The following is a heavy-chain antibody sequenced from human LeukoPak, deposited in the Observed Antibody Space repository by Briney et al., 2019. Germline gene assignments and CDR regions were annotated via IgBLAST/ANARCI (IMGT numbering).Heavy chain of an antibody. V-gene: IGHV1-18*01. J-gene: IGHJ4*02. CDR3: ARGGLTESVDY. D-gene: IGHD3-10*01. CDR2: ISAYNGNT. Sequence: ASVKVSCKPSGYTFTSYGFTWVRQPPGQGLEWMGWISAYNGNTNYVQKLQGRVTMSTDTSTSTVYMELRSLRSDDTAVYYCARGGLTESVDYWDQGTLVTVSS. CDR1: GYTFTSYG.